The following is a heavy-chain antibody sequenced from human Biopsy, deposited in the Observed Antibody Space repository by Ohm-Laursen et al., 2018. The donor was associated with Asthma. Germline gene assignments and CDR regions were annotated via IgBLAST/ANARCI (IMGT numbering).Heavy chain of an antibody. CDR1: GGSVTSATFH. Sequence: GTLSLTWTVTGGSVTSATFHWSWIRQAPGKGLEWIGFINYSGSANYSPSLRGRVSISVDRSKNQISLKLTSVTAADTAVYFCVRHQYSSSWSTFDYWGQGALVTVSS. CDR3: VRHQYSSSWSTFDY. CDR2: INYSGSA. D-gene: IGHD3-22*01. V-gene: IGHV4-61*01. J-gene: IGHJ4*02.